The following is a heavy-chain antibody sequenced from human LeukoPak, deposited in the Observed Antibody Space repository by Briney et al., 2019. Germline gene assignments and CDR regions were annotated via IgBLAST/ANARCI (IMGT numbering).Heavy chain of an antibody. CDR1: GFTFSSYG. J-gene: IGHJ4*02. D-gene: IGHD3-22*01. V-gene: IGHV3-30*18. CDR2: ISYDGSNK. Sequence: GGSLRLSCAVSGFTFSSYGMHWVRQAPGKGLEWVAVISYDGSNKYYADSVKGRFTISRDNSKNTLYLQMNSLRAEDTAVYYCAKDRYYDSGGDYWGQGTLVTVSS. CDR3: AKDRYYDSGGDY.